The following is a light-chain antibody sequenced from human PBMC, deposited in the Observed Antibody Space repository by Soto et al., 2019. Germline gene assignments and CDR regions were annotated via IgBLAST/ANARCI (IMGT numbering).Light chain of an antibody. Sequence: QAVVTQPPSVSAAPGQKVTISCSGSTSNIGSTFVSWYQQLPGTAPKILVYNSNRRPSGVSDRFSGSKSGTSATLAITGLQTGDEADYYCGTWDTSVSGWVFGGGTQLTVL. V-gene: IGLV1-51*01. CDR1: TSNIGSTF. CDR3: GTWDTSVSGWV. J-gene: IGLJ3*02. CDR2: NSN.